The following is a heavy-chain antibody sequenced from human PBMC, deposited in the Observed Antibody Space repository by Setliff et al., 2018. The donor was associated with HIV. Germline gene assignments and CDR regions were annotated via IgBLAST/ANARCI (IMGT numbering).Heavy chain of an antibody. J-gene: IGHJ4*02. D-gene: IGHD4-17*01. CDR2: IYHNGIT. V-gene: IGHV4-38-2*01. CDR3: ARRIYGNNSYFDY. CDR1: GYSISSGYY. Sequence: ETLSLTFGVSGYSISSGYYWGWIRQPPGKGLEWIGSIYHNGITYYNPSLKSRVTISVDTSQNQFSLKLSSVTDADTAIYYCARRIYGNNSYFDYWSQGTLVTVSS.